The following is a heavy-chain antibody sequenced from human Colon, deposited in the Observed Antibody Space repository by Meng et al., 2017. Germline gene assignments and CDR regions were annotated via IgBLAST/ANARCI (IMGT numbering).Heavy chain of an antibody. CDR2: ISQSGSS. J-gene: IGHJ1*01. D-gene: IGHD1-26*01. CDR3: AREDGSIGFTPAGQ. CDR1: GGSISSTNG. V-gene: IGHV4-4*02. Sequence: QDCCPGLVESSGTLPLTCAVSGGSISSTNGWSWIRQPPGKGLDWIGEISQSGSSNYNPSLKSRVTMSLDKFKNHFFLNLSSVSAADTAVYYCAREDGSIGFTPAGQWGQGTLVTVSS.